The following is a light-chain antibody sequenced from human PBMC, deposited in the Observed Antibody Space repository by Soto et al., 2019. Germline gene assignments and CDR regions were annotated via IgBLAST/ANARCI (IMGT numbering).Light chain of an antibody. CDR3: QQYNNWPRT. CDR2: GAS. Sequence: EIVMTQSPSTLSVSPGERATLSCRASPSVSSNLAWYQQKPGQAPRLLIYGASTRATGIPARFSGSGSGTEFTLTISSLQSEDFAVYYCQQYNNWPRTFGQGNKVEIK. V-gene: IGKV3-15*01. CDR1: PSVSSN. J-gene: IGKJ1*01.